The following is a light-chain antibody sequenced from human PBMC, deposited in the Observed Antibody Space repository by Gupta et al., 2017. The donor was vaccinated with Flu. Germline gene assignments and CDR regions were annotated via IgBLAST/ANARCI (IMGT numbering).Light chain of an antibody. CDR1: SGSVSTSHS. CDR3: ALYMGSGVSL. V-gene: IGLV8-61*01. J-gene: IGLJ3*02. CDR2: SAN. Sequence: QTVVTQEPSFSVSPGRTVTLTCGLSSGSVSTSHSPTWYQQTPGQAPRTLIYSANTRSSGVPDRFSGSILGNKAALTITGAQADDDCDEYCALYMGSGVSLFGGGTKLTVL.